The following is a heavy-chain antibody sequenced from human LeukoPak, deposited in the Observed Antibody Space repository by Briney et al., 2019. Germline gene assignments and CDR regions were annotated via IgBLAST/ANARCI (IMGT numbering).Heavy chain of an antibody. V-gene: IGHV3-53*01. CDR1: GLTVRSNY. D-gene: IGHD4-17*01. CDR3: ARVGGDRVAY. J-gene: IGHJ4*02. Sequence: RGSLRLSCAASGLTVRSNYMSWVRQAPGKGLEWVWLMYNNGNSHYADSVMGRFTISRDNVKNMLYLQMNSRGPEDTAVYCCARVGGDRVAYWGQGTLVSVSS. CDR2: MYNNGNS.